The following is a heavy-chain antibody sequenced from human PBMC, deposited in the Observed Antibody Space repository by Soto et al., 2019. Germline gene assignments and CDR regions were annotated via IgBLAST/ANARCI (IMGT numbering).Heavy chain of an antibody. V-gene: IGHV4-59*01. J-gene: IGHJ4*02. Sequence: TLSLTCAVYGGSFSGYYWTWIRQPPGKGLEWIGYISYSGRTTYNPSLKSRVTLSVDTSKNQFSLNLSSVTAADTAVYYCARVVWVETTIKFDYWGQGTLVPVSS. CDR1: GGSFSGYY. CDR3: ARVVWVETTIKFDY. CDR2: ISYSGRT. D-gene: IGHD3-16*01.